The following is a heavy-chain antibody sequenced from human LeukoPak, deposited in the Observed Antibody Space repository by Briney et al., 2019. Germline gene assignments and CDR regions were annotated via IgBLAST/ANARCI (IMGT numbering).Heavy chain of an antibody. J-gene: IGHJ4*02. D-gene: IGHD6-19*01. V-gene: IGHV3-23*01. CDR3: AKGSGWYS. CDR2: ISGSGGST. CDR1: GFTFSSST. Sequence: QPGGSLRLSCAASGFTFSSSTMTWVRQAPGKGLEWVSGISGSGGSTYYAESVKGRFTISRDNSKSTLYLQMNSLRAEDTAIYYCAKGSGWYSWGQGTLVTVSS.